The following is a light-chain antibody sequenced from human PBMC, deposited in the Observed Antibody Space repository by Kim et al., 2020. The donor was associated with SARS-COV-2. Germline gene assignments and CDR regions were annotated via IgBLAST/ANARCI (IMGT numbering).Light chain of an antibody. J-gene: IGLJ2*01. Sequence: SVTLSCTLSSGHSSYAIAWHQQQPEKGPRYLMKLNSDGSHSQGDGIPDRFSGSSSGAERYLTISSLQSEDEADYYCQTWGTGTVVFGGGTQLTVL. CDR2: LNSDGSH. V-gene: IGLV4-69*01. CDR1: SGHSSYA. CDR3: QTWGTGTVV.